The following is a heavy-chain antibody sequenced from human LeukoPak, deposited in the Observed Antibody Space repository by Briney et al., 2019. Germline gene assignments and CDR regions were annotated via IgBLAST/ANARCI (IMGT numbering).Heavy chain of an antibody. Sequence: PGGSLRLSCAASGFTFSDHHMDWVRQAPGKGLEWVSSISSSSSYIYYADSVKGRFTISRDNAKNSLYLQMNSLRAEDTAVYYCARESYCGGDCSLWWPRYYYYYMDVWGKGTTVTVSS. V-gene: IGHV3-21*01. D-gene: IGHD2-21*02. CDR1: GFTFSDHH. CDR3: ARESYCGGDCSLWWPRYYYYYMDV. CDR2: ISSSSSYI. J-gene: IGHJ6*03.